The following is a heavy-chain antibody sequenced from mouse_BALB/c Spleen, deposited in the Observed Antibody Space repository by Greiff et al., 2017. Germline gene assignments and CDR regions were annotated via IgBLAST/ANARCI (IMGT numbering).Heavy chain of an antibody. J-gene: IGHJ3*01. CDR2: ISSGGST. CDR1: GFTFSSYA. CDR3: ARGAWFAY. Sequence: EVQLVESGGGLVKPGGSLKLSCAASGFTFSSYAMSWVRQTPEKRLEWVASISSGGSTYYPDSVKGRFTISRDNARNILYLQMSSLRSEDTAMYYGARGAWFAYWGQGTLVTGSA. V-gene: IGHV5-6-5*01.